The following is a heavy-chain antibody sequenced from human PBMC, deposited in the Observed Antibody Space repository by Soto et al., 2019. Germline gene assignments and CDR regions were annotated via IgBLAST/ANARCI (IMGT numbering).Heavy chain of an antibody. D-gene: IGHD2-2*01. J-gene: IGHJ6*02. CDR3: ASGDIVVVPAAKYYYYGMDV. CDR1: GGTFSSYA. CDR2: IIPIFGTA. V-gene: IGHV1-69*01. Sequence: QVQLVQSGAEVKKPGSSVKVSCKASGGTFSSYAISWVRQAPGQGLEWMGGIIPIFGTANYAQKFQGRVTITAEESTSTAYMELSSLRSEDKAVYYCASGDIVVVPAAKYYYYGMDVWGQGTTVTVSS.